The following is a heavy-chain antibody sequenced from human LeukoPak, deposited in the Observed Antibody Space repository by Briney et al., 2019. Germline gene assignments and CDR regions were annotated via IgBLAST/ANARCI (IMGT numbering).Heavy chain of an antibody. CDR1: GGTFSSYA. Sequence: LEASVKVSCKASGGTFSSYAISWVRQAPGQGLEWMGWINPNSGGTNYAQKFQGRVTMTRDTSISTAYMELSRLRSDDTAVYYCARDLGYSSGWYTHWGQGTLVTVSS. D-gene: IGHD6-19*01. J-gene: IGHJ4*02. V-gene: IGHV1-2*02. CDR3: ARDLGYSSGWYTH. CDR2: INPNSGGT.